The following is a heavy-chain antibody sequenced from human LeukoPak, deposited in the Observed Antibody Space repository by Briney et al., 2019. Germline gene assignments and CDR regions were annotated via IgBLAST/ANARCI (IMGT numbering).Heavy chain of an antibody. D-gene: IGHD1-7*01. CDR2: ISAYNGNT. J-gene: IGHJ4*02. CDR1: GYTFTSYV. CDR3: ARLKRGTTWIHYFVY. V-gene: IGHV1-18*01. Sequence: ASVKVSCKASGYTFTSYVISWVRQAPGQGREWMGWISAYNGNTNYAQKLPGRVTMTTDTSTSTAYMELRSLRSDDTAVYYCARLKRGTTWIHYFVYWGQGSLVTVSS.